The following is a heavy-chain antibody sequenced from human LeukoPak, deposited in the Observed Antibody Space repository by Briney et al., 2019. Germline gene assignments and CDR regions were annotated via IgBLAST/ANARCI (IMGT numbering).Heavy chain of an antibody. CDR3: ARGDVATVGFFDY. CDR1: GGTFSSYA. V-gene: IGHV1-69*06. J-gene: IGHJ4*02. CDR2: IIPIFGTA. D-gene: IGHD4-23*01. Sequence: SVKVSCKASGGTFSSYAISWVRQAPGQGLEWMGGIIPIFGTANYAQKFQGRVTITADKSTSTAYMELSSLRSDDTAVYYCARGDVATVGFFDYWGQGTLVTVSS.